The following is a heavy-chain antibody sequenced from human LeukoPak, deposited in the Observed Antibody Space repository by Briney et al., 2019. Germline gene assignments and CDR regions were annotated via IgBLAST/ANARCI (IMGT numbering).Heavy chain of an antibody. CDR3: ASEGMVLAYCGGDCYTFDY. D-gene: IGHD2-21*01. J-gene: IGHJ4*02. CDR2: IIPIFGTA. Sequence: SVKVSCKASGGTFSSYAISWVRQAPGQGLEWMGGIIPIFGTANYAQKFQGRVTITADEPTSTAYMELSSLRSEDTAVYYCASEGMVLAYCGGDCYTFDYWGQGTLVTVSS. V-gene: IGHV1-69*01. CDR1: GGTFSSYA.